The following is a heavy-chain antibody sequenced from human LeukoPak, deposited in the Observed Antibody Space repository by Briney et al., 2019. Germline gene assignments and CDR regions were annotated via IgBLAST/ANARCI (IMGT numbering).Heavy chain of an antibody. Sequence: SETLSLTCTVSGGSISSSSYYWGWIRQPPGKGLEWIGSIYYSGSTYYNPSLKSRVTISVDTSKNQFSLKLSSVTAADTAVYYCARHPSLPDAFDIWGQGTMVTVSS. V-gene: IGHV4-39*01. CDR1: GGSISSSSYY. J-gene: IGHJ3*02. CDR3: ARHPSLPDAFDI. CDR2: IYYSGST.